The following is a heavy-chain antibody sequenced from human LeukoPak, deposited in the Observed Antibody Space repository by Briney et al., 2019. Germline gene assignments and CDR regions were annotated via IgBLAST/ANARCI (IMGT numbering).Heavy chain of an antibody. CDR2: IKQDGSEK. CDR3: VTRPATQ. CDR1: GFTFSSYW. J-gene: IGHJ4*02. D-gene: IGHD2-2*01. Sequence: GSLRLSCAASGFTFSSYWLTWVRQAPGKGLEWVANIKQDGSEKYYVDSVRGRFTISRDNAKNSLYLQMNSLKAEDTAVYYCVTRPATQWGQGTQVTVSS. V-gene: IGHV3-7*01.